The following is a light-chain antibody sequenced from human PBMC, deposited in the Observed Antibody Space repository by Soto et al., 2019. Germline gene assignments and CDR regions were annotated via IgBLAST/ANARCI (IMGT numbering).Light chain of an antibody. Sequence: QPVLTQPPSASGTPGPRVTISCSGSSSNIGSNTVNWYQQLPGTAPKLLIYSNNQRPSGVPDRFSGSKSGTSASLAISGLQYEDEADYYCAAWDDSLNGVVFGGGTKRTVL. CDR2: SNN. J-gene: IGLJ2*01. CDR1: SSNIGSNT. CDR3: AAWDDSLNGVV. V-gene: IGLV1-44*01.